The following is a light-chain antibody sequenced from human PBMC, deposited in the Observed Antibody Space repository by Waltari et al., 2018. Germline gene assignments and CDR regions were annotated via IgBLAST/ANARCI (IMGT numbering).Light chain of an antibody. CDR2: AAS. V-gene: IGKV1-8*01. CDR3: QQYYSYPPIT. CDR1: QGISSY. Sequence: AIRITQSPSSLSASTGDRVTITCRASQGISSYLAWYQQKPGKAPKLLIYAASTLQSGVPSRFSGSGSGTEFTLTISCLQSEDFATYYCQQYYSYPPITFGQGTRLEIK. J-gene: IGKJ5*01.